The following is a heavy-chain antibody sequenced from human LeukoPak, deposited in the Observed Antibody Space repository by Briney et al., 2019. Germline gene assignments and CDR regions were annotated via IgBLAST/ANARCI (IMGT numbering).Heavy chain of an antibody. D-gene: IGHD3-10*01. CDR3: TRAKYYYGSGSYLVY. CDR1: GFTFSSYW. CDR2: IRSKAYGGTT. J-gene: IGHJ4*02. V-gene: IGHV3-49*04. Sequence: GGSLRLSCAASGFTFSSYWMSWVRQAPGKGLEWVGFIRSKAYGGTTEYAASVKGRFTISRDDSKSLAYLQMNSLKTEDTAGYYWTRAKYYYGSGSYLVYWGQGALVTVSS.